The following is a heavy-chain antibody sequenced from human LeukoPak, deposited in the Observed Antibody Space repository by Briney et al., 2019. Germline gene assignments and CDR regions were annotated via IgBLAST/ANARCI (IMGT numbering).Heavy chain of an antibody. CDR2: IKSEGEGATT. D-gene: IGHD3-3*02. CDR1: GFTIGTAW. J-gene: IGHJ6*04. V-gene: IGHV3-15*01. Sequence: GGSPRLSCVSSGFTIGTAWMSWVRQAPGKGLEWLGHIKSEGEGATTDYAAPAKGRFAISRDDSKNMIYLQMSSLKIDDTAIYYCIAHFPYFYGFDVWGKGTTVTVSS. CDR3: IAHFPYFYGFDV.